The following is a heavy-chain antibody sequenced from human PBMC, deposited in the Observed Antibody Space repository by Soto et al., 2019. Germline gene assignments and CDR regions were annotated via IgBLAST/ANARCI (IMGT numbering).Heavy chain of an antibody. CDR1: GNTFTNFG. J-gene: IGHJ5*02. CDR3: ARVIPGAEAWFDP. V-gene: IGHV1-18*01. D-gene: IGHD2-2*01. CDR2: ISAYTDDP. Sequence: SVKVSCKASGNTFTNFGVTWVRQAPGQGLEWMGWISAYTDDPNYAQKFQGRVTMTIDTSTSTAYLDLRSLTSDDTAVYYCARVIPGAEAWFDPWGQGTLVTVSS.